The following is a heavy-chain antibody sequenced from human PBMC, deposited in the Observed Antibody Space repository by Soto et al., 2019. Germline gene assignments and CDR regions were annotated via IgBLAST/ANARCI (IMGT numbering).Heavy chain of an antibody. Sequence: GGSLRLSCAASGFTFSSYWMSWVRQAPGKGLEWVANIKQDGSEKYYVDSVKGRFTISRDNAKNSLYLQMNSLRAEDTAVYYCARGPYNWNGGLRRYYYYYYMDVWGKGTTVTVSS. CDR2: IKQDGSEK. J-gene: IGHJ6*03. V-gene: IGHV3-7*01. D-gene: IGHD1-1*01. CDR1: GFTFSSYW. CDR3: ARGPYNWNGGLRRYYYYYYMDV.